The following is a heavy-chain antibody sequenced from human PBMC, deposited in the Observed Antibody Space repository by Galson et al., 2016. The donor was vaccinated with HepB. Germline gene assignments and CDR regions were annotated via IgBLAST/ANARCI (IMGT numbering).Heavy chain of an antibody. Sequence: SLRLSCAASGFTFSSNGMSWVRQAPGKGLEWVSGISDSGGTTYYADSVKCRFTISRDNSKNTLYLQMNSLRAEDTAVYYCYYSGFWGQGTLVTVSS. CDR2: ISDSGGTT. CDR1: GFTFSSNG. V-gene: IGHV3-23*01. CDR3: YYSGF. J-gene: IGHJ4*02.